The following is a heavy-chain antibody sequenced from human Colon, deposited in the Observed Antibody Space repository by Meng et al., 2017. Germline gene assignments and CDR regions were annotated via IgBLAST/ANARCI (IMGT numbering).Heavy chain of an antibody. V-gene: IGHV4-34*01. CDR1: GGSFSGFC. J-gene: IGHJ5*02. CDR3: ATGLRHGDWFDP. Sequence: QQGGAGPLKPSHTLSLPWAAPGGSFSGFCGSWIRPPPGKCLEWIGEIDHFGISNYNSSLKGRLTMSADTSKKQTSLTLTSVTAADTAVYYCATGLRHGDWFDPWGPGTLVTVSS. D-gene: IGHD4-17*01. CDR2: IDHFGIS.